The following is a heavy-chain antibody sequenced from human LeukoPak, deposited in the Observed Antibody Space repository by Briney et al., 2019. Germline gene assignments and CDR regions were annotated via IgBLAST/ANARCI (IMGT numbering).Heavy chain of an antibody. CDR3: ARAREYLAIDY. CDR1: GFTVSSNY. D-gene: IGHD2/OR15-2a*01. CDR2: LYSAGNT. J-gene: IGHJ4*02. V-gene: IGHV3-66*02. Sequence: GGSLRLSCAASGFTVSSNYMNWVRQAPGKGLEWVSVLYSAGNTFYADSVKGRFTISRDNSKNTLYLQMNSLRPEDTAVYYCARAREYLAIDYWGQGTLVTVST.